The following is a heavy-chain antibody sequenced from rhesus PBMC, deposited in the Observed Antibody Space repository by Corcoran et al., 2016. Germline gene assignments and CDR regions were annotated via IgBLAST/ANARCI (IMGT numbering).Heavy chain of an antibody. D-gene: IGHD2-39*01. CDR1: GCSIRADLY. CDR3: AREIVVGAYFDY. J-gene: IGHJ4*01. V-gene: IGHV4-106*01. CDR2: IYGSGGGT. Sequence: QVPLQESGPGLVQPSETLSLTCAVSGCSIRADLYWLWIRTPPGRGLEVIGYIYGSGGGTNDNPTLKNRVTISIDPSKNQFSLKLSSVTAADTSMYYCAREIVVGAYFDYWGQVVLVTVSS.